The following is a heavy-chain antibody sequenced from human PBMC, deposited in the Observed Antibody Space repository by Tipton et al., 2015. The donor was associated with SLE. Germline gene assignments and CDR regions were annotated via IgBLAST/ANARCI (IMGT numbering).Heavy chain of an antibody. D-gene: IGHD6-13*01. CDR3: ARAGDSRDFDGFDI. J-gene: IGHJ3*02. CDR2: IDHSGST. V-gene: IGHV4-34*01. CDR1: GGSFSGFY. Sequence: LSLTCAVYGGSFSGFYWNWIRQPPGKGLEWIGEIDHSGSTNYNPSLKSRVTISLDTSKNQFSLKLSSVTAADTAVYYCARAGDSRDFDGFDIWGQGTMVTVSS.